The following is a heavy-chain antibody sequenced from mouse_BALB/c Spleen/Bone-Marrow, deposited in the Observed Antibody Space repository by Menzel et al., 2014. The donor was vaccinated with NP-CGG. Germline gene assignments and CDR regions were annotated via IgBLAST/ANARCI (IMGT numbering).Heavy chain of an antibody. CDR1: GFTFSSSA. CDR3: SSYRLWYHTYDY. J-gene: IGHJ4*01. CDR2: ISSGGTYT. V-gene: IGHV5-9-4*01. Sequence: EVTVEESGGGLVKPGGSLKLSCAASGFTFSSSAMSWVRQSPEQRLEWVAEISSGGTYTYYPDTVTGSFTISRDNARNTLNLEMSSLRSEDTASDYCSSYRLWYHTYDYWVQGTPVTVSS. D-gene: IGHD2-1*01.